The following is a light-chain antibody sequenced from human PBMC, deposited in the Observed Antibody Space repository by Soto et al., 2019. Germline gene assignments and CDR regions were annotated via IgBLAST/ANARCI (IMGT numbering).Light chain of an antibody. Sequence: DIQLTQSPSFLSASVGDRVTITCRASQGISSYLAWYQQKPGKAPKLLIYAASTLQSGVPSRFSGSGSGTEFTLTISSLQPEDFANYYCQQRNSYARIFGPGTKVDIK. CDR1: QGISSY. CDR3: QQRNSYARI. V-gene: IGKV1-9*01. J-gene: IGKJ3*01. CDR2: AAS.